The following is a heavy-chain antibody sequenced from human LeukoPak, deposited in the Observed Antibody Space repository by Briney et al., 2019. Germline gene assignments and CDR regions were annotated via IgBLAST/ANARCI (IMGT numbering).Heavy chain of an antibody. Sequence: GGSLRLSCAASGFTVSRNYMSWVRQAPGKGLEWVSVIYSGGSTYYADSVKGRFTISRDNSKNTLYLQMNSLRAEDTAVYYCARDFVVRGEYYYYGMDVWGQGTTVTVSS. CDR1: GFTVSRNY. D-gene: IGHD3-10*01. V-gene: IGHV3-66*01. J-gene: IGHJ6*02. CDR3: ARDFVVRGEYYYYGMDV. CDR2: IYSGGST.